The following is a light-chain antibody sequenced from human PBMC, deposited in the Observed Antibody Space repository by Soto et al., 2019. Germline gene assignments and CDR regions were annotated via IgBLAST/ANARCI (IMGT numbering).Light chain of an antibody. CDR3: QQYNNWPPWT. CDR1: QSVSSN. J-gene: IGKJ1*01. CDR2: GAS. V-gene: IGKV3-15*01. Sequence: EIVITQSPATLSVSPGERATLSCRASQSVSSNLAWYQQKPGQAPSLLXYGASTRANGIPARFSGSGSGTELTLTISSLQSEDFAVYYCQQYNNWPPWTFGQGTKVDIK.